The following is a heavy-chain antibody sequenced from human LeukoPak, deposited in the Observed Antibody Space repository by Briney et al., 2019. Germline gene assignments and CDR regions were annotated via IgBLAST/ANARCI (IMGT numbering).Heavy chain of an antibody. Sequence: PSETLSLTCTVSGVSSNSGDFYWGWVRQPPGKGLEWIGSISYTGSTYYTASLKSRVTISVDTSKNQFSLKLSSVTAADTALYYCARLSSSGWPYYFDYWGQGTLVTVSS. CDR1: GVSSNSGDFY. V-gene: IGHV4-39*01. CDR2: ISYTGST. J-gene: IGHJ4*02. D-gene: IGHD6-19*01. CDR3: ARLSSSGWPYYFDY.